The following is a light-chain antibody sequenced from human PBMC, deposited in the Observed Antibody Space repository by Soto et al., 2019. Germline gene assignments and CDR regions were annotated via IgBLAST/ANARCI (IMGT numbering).Light chain of an antibody. CDR3: SSYTTSNTRQIV. V-gene: IGLV2-14*03. Sequence: QSVLTQPASVSGSPGQXITTSCTGTSSDVGGYNYVSWYQHHPGKAPKLMIYDVSNRPSGVSNRFSGSKSGNTASLTISGLQPEDEADYYCSSYTTSNTRQIVFGTGTKVTVL. CDR2: DVS. J-gene: IGLJ1*01. CDR1: SSDVGGYNY.